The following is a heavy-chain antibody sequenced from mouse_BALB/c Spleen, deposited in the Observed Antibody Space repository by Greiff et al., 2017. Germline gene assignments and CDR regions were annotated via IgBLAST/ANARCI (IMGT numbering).Heavy chain of an antibody. CDR1: GFSLTSYG. CDR3: AIYDYEGFAY. V-gene: IGHV2-9*02. Sequence: QVQLKESGPGLVAPSQSLSITCTVSGFSLTSYGVHWVRQPPGKGLEWLGVIWAGGSTNYNSALMSRLSISKDNSKSQVFLKMNSLQTDDTAMYFCAIYDYEGFAYWGQGTLVTVSA. D-gene: IGHD2-4*01. J-gene: IGHJ3*01. CDR2: IWAGGST.